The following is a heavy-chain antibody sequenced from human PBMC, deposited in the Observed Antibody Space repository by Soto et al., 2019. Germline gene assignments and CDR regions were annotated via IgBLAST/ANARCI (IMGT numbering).Heavy chain of an antibody. CDR3: VVDTSGLLEY. CDR2: IWYDGNKK. J-gene: IGHJ4*01. CDR1: GFTFSSNG. Sequence: PGGSLRLSCAESGFTFSSNGMHWVRQASGKGLEWVAVIWYDGNKKYYGDSVRGRFTISRDNSKNTLYLEMNSLRAEDTAVYYCVVDTSGLLEYWGHGT. D-gene: IGHD3-22*01. V-gene: IGHV3-33*03.